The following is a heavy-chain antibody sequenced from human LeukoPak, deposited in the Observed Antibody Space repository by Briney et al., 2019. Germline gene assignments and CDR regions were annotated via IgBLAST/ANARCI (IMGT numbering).Heavy chain of an antibody. CDR2: ISGSGTRT. CDR3: AKDALSFNGDWFDS. Sequence: TGGSLRLSCAASGFTFSSYGMSWVRQAPGKGLECVSTISGSGTRTFYADSVKGRFTTSRDNSKNTLYLQMNSLRAEDTAVYYCAKDALSFNGDWFDSWGQGTLVTVSS. J-gene: IGHJ5*01. CDR1: GFTFSSYG. V-gene: IGHV3-23*01. D-gene: IGHD3-16*02.